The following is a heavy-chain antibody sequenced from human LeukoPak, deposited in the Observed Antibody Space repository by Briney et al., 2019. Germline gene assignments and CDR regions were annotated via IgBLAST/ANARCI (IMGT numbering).Heavy chain of an antibody. CDR1: GDSITNTNYY. V-gene: IGHV4-39*01. CDR2: VYYSGSA. CDR3: ARHGGDASASSKFDY. D-gene: IGHD3-10*01. Sequence: SETLSLTCTVSGDSITNTNYYWGWIRRPPGKGLEWIGSVYYSGSALHNPSLQSRVTLSVDTSKNQLSLKLISVTAADTAVYHCARHGGDASASSKFDYWGQGTPLIVSS. J-gene: IGHJ4*02.